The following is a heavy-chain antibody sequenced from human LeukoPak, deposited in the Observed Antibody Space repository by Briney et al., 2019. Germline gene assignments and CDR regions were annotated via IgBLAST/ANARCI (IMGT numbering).Heavy chain of an antibody. D-gene: IGHD1-26*01. CDR1: GYSFTGYY. CDR3: AREFSSGSYYDFDY. Sequence: ASVKVSCKASGYSFTGYYMHWVRQAPGQGLEWMGWINPNSGGTNYAQKLQGRVTMTRDTSTSTAYMELSRLRSDDTAVYYCAREFSSGSYYDFDYWGQETLVTVSS. V-gene: IGHV1-2*02. CDR2: INPNSGGT. J-gene: IGHJ4*02.